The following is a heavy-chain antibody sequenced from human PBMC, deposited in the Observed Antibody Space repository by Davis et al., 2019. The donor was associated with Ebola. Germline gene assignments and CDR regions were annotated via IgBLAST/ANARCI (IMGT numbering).Heavy chain of an antibody. CDR2: IYHSGDT. D-gene: IGHD2/OR15-2a*01. J-gene: IGHJ6*03. Sequence: SETLSLTCTVSGGSMGRSNWWNWVRQSPGKGLEWIGEIYHSGDTNYNPSLKSRVTISLDKSKNQFSLELTSVTAADTAVYYCARVGVLPATLSLKSKNNYYYYYMDVWGKGTTVIVSS. CDR3: ARVGVLPATLSLKSKNNYYYYYMDV. CDR1: GGSMGRSNW. V-gene: IGHV4-4*02.